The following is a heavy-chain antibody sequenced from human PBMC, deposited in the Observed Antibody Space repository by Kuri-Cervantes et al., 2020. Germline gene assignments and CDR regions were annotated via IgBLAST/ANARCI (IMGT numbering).Heavy chain of an antibody. D-gene: IGHD6-19*01. CDR3: ARAVAVAGMGPQFDY. Sequence: SLKISCAASGLTFDDYAMHWVRQAPGKGLEWVSGISWNSGSIGYADSVKGRFTISRDNAKNSLYLQMNSLRAEDTAVYYCARAVAVAGMGPQFDYWGQGTLVTVSS. J-gene: IGHJ4*02. CDR2: ISWNSGSI. V-gene: IGHV3-9*01. CDR1: GLTFDDYA.